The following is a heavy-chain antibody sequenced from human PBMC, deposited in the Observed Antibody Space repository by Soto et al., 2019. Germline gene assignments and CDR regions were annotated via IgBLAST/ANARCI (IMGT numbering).Heavy chain of an antibody. Sequence: EVQLLESGGGLVQPGGSLRLSCAASGITFSSYAMSWVRQAPGKGLEWVSAINTSGDSTYYADSVKGRFTISRDNSKNTLYLQMNSLRAEDTAVYYCAKGAGGVATWVYFDCWGQGTLLTVSS. CDR2: INTSGDST. J-gene: IGHJ4*02. D-gene: IGHD5-12*01. CDR3: AKGAGGVATWVYFDC. CDR1: GITFSSYA. V-gene: IGHV3-23*01.